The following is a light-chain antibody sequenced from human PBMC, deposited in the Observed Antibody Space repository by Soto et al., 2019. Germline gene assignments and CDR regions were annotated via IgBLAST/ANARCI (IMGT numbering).Light chain of an antibody. J-gene: IGLJ1*01. V-gene: IGLV2-18*02. Sequence: QSALTQPPSVSGSPGQSVAISCAGTSSDVGSSNGVSWYQQPPGTAPKLMIYDVSNRPSGVPDRFSGSKSGNTASLTISGLQAEDEADYYCSSYTSSNTYVFGTGTKLTVL. CDR3: SSYTSSNTYV. CDR1: SSDVGSSNG. CDR2: DVS.